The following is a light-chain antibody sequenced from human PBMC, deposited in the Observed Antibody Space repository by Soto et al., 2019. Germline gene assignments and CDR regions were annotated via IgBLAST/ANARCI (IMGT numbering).Light chain of an antibody. CDR3: SSHSSSSAYYV. V-gene: IGLV2-8*01. J-gene: IGLJ1*01. Sequence: QSALTQPPSASGSPGQSLTISCTGTSSDAGAHNYVSWYQQNPGKAPKLMLYDVNKRPSGVPDRFSGSKSGNTASLTVSGLQAEDEADYFCSSHSSSSAYYVFGTGTKLTVL. CDR2: DVN. CDR1: SSDAGAHNY.